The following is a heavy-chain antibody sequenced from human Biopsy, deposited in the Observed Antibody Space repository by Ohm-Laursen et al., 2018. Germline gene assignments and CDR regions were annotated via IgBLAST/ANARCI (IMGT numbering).Heavy chain of an antibody. CDR3: ARDRWPHVTLLGLVVFDF. D-gene: IGHD3-3*01. CDR1: GYTFTNYG. V-gene: IGHV1-18*01. Sequence: ASVKVSCKASGYTFTNYGISWVRRAPGQGLEGMGWISPYNGDTDYAQKLQGRVTMTTDTSTSTAYMDLRSLRSDDTAVYYCARDRWPHVTLLGLVVFDFWGQGTLVIVSS. J-gene: IGHJ4*02. CDR2: ISPYNGDT.